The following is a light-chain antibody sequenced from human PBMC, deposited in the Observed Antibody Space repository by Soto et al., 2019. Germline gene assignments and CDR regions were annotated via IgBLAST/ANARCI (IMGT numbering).Light chain of an antibody. CDR3: QQYGSSQVT. CDR1: QSVSSSY. V-gene: IGKV3-20*01. Sequence: EIVFTQSPGTLSLSPVERATLSCRASQSVSSSYLAWYQQKPGQAPRLLIYGASSRATGIPDRFSGSGSGTDFTLTISRLEPEDFAVYYCQQYGSSQVTFGQGTRLEIK. CDR2: GAS. J-gene: IGKJ5*01.